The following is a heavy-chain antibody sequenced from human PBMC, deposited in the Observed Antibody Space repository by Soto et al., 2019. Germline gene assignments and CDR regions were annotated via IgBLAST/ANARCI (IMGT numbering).Heavy chain of an antibody. CDR3: ARATSYYYDSSGYYYFDY. CDR1: GGSISSGGYS. V-gene: IGHV4-30-2*01. D-gene: IGHD3-22*01. CDR2: IYHSGST. J-gene: IGHJ4*02. Sequence: QLQLQESGSGLVKPSQTLSLTCAVSGGSISSGGYSWSWIRQPPGKGLEWIGYIYHSGSTYYNPSLKSRVTISVDRSKYQFSLKLSSVTAADTAVYYCARATSYYYDSSGYYYFDYWGKGTLVTVSS.